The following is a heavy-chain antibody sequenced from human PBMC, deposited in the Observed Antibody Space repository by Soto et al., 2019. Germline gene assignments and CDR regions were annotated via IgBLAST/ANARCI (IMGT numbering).Heavy chain of an antibody. D-gene: IGHD1-1*01. J-gene: IGHJ4*02. CDR1: GGTFSSYA. V-gene: IGHV1-69*13. CDR2: IIPIFGTA. Sequence: SVKVSCKASGGTFSSYAISWVRQAPGQGLEWMGGIIPIFGTANYAQKFQGRVTITADESTSTAYMELSSLRSEDTAVYYCARGRDWTLYYFDYRGQGTLVTVSS. CDR3: ARGRDWTLYYFDY.